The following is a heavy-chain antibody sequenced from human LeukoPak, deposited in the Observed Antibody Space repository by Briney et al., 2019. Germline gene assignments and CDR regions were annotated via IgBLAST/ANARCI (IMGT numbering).Heavy chain of an antibody. CDR3: ARDSTATTWGYGMDV. Sequence: ASVKVSCKASGGTFSSYAISWVRQAPGQGLEWMGGIIPIFGTANYAQKFQGRVTITADESTSTAYMELSSLRSEDTAVYYCARDSTATTWGYGMDVWGQGTTVTVSS. V-gene: IGHV1-69*13. J-gene: IGHJ6*02. CDR1: GGTFSSYA. D-gene: IGHD4-11*01. CDR2: IIPIFGTA.